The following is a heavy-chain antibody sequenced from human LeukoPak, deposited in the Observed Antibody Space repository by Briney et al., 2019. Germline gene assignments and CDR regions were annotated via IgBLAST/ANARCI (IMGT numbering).Heavy chain of an antibody. V-gene: IGHV4-39*01. CDR1: GDTISSSSYY. J-gene: IGHJ4*02. CDR3: ASRPFLWGFAY. Sequence: SETLSLTCTVSGDTISSSSYYWGWIRQPPGKGLEWIASIYSSVTYYNPSLKSRVTISVDTSKNQFSLNLSSVTAADTAVYYCASRPFLWGFAYWGQGTLVTVSS. D-gene: IGHD3-16*01. CDR2: IYSSVT.